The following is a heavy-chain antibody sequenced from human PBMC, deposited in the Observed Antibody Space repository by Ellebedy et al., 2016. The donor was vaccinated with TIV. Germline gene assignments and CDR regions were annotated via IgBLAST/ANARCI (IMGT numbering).Heavy chain of an antibody. D-gene: IGHD6-13*01. V-gene: IGHV3-30-3*01. CDR3: AKEGYGH. CDR2: ISYDGSNK. J-gene: IGHJ4*02. Sequence: GESLKISXAASGFTFSSYAMHWVRQAPGKGLEWVAVISYDGSNKYYADSVKGRFTISRDNSKNTLYLQMNSLRAEDTAVYYCAKEGYGHWGQGTLVTVSS. CDR1: GFTFSSYA.